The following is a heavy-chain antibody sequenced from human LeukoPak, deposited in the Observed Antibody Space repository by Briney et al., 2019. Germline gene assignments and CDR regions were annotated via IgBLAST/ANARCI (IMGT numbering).Heavy chain of an antibody. CDR2: IRYEGSNK. J-gene: IGHJ6*02. CDR3: ARDRLLFRDYYGMDV. Sequence: PGGSLRLSCAASGFTFSSYGMHWVRQAPGKGLEWVAFIRYEGSNKYYADSVKGRFTISRDNAKSSLYLQMNSLRAEDTAVYYCARDRLLFRDYYGMDVWGQGTTVTVSS. V-gene: IGHV3-30*02. D-gene: IGHD2-21*01. CDR1: GFTFSSYG.